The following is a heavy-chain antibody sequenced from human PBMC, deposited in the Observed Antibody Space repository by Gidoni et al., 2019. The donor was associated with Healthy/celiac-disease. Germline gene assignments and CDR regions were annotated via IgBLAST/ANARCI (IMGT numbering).Heavy chain of an antibody. CDR1: GFPVSSNY. CDR2: IYSGGST. Sequence: EVQLVESGGGLVQPGGSLRLSGAASGFPVSSNYIGWVRPAPGKWLEWVSVIYSGGSTYYADSVKGRFTISRDNSKNTLYLQMNSLRAEDTAVYYCARDFAVTPRGYFDYWGQGTLVTVSS. CDR3: ARDFAVTPRGYFDY. V-gene: IGHV3-66*01. D-gene: IGHD4-4*01. J-gene: IGHJ4*02.